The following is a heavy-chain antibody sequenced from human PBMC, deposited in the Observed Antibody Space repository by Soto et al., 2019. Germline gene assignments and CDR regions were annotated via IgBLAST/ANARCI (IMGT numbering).Heavy chain of an antibody. CDR3: AITMIVVVINRGGQYFQH. V-gene: IGHV1-69*01. J-gene: IGHJ1*01. CDR2: IIPIFGTA. Sequence: QVQLVQSGAEVKKPGSSVKVSCKASGGTFSSYAISWVRQAPGQGLDWMGGIIPIFGTANYAQKFQGRVTITADESTSTAYMELSSLRSEDTAVYYCAITMIVVVINRGGQYFQHWGQGTLVTVSS. CDR1: GGTFSSYA. D-gene: IGHD3-22*01.